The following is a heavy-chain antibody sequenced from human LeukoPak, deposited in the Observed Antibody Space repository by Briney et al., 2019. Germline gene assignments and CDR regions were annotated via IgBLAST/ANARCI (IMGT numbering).Heavy chain of an antibody. Sequence: GGSLRLSCAASGFTFSNYAMSWVRQAPGKGLEWVSAISGSGGSTYYADSVKGRFTISRDNSKNTLYLQMNSLRAEDTAVYYCAKARTHGSGTGYFDYWGQGTLVTVSS. CDR3: AKARTHGSGTGYFDY. V-gene: IGHV3-23*01. J-gene: IGHJ4*02. CDR1: GFTFSNYA. CDR2: ISGSGGST. D-gene: IGHD3-10*01.